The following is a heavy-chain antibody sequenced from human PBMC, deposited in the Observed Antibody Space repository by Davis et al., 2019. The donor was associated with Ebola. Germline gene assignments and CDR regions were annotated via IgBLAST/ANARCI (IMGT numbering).Heavy chain of an antibody. J-gene: IGHJ5*02. D-gene: IGHD6-19*01. CDR2: IYTAGNT. CDR3: ACSGYSSGWFRWFDP. V-gene: IGHV3-53*01. CDR1: GFNVGSNY. Sequence: GGSLRLSCAASGFNVGSNYMSWVRQAPGKGLEWVSTIYTAGNTYYGDSVKGRFTISRDNSKNTIYLQLNSLRLEDTAIYYCACSGYSSGWFRWFDPWGQGILVTVSS.